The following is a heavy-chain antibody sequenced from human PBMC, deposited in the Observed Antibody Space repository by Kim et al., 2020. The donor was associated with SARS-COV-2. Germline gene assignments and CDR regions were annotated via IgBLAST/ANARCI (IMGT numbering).Heavy chain of an antibody. CDR2: ISYDGSNK. V-gene: IGHV3-30*04. J-gene: IGHJ6*02. D-gene: IGHD3-10*01. CDR3: ASARFYGSGSYSLYYYGMDV. Sequence: GGSLRLSCAASGFTFSSYAMHWVRQAPGKGLEWVAVISYDGSNKYYADSVKGRFTISRDNSKNTLYLQMNSLRAEDTAVYYCASARFYGSGSYSLYYYGMDVWGQGTTVTVSS. CDR1: GFTFSSYA.